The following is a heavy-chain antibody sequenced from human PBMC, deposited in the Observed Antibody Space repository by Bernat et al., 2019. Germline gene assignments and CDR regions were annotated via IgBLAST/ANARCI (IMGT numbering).Heavy chain of an antibody. CDR2: IGGSGGGT. CDR3: AKDGDIAVVPGAYGMDV. CDR1: GFLFSRYA. Sequence: EVQLVESGGGLVQPGGSLRLSCAASGFLFSRYAMEWVRQAPGKGLEWVSGIGGSGGGTYHADSVMGRFTISRDNSKNTLYLQMNSLRAEDTAVYYCAKDGDIAVVPGAYGMDVWGQGTTVTVSS. J-gene: IGHJ6*02. V-gene: IGHV3-23*04. D-gene: IGHD2-2*01.